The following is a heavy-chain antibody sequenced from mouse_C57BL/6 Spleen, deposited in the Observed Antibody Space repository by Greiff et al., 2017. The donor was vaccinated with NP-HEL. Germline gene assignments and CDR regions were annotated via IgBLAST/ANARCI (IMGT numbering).Heavy chain of an antibody. J-gene: IGHJ2*01. CDR1: GFTFSDYY. CDR3: ARRHYYGSSFDY. D-gene: IGHD1-1*01. V-gene: IGHV5-12*01. Sequence: EVKLMESGGGLVQPGGSLKLSCAASGFTFSDYYMYWVRQTPEKRLEWVAYISNGGGSTYYPDTVKGRFTISRDNAKNTLYLQMSRLKSEDTAMYYCARRHYYGSSFDYWGQGTTLTVSS. CDR2: ISNGGGST.